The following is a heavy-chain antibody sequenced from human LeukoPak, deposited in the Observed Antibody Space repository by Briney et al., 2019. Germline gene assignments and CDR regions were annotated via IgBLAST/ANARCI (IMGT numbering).Heavy chain of an antibody. D-gene: IGHD2-8*01. V-gene: IGHV1-69*06. J-gene: IGHJ4*02. CDR3: ATEFPRYCTNGVCYTRDY. CDR1: GGTFSSYA. CDR2: IIPIFGTA. Sequence: GSSVKVSCKASGGTFSSYAISWVRQAPGQGLEWMGGIIPIFGTANYAQKFQGRVTMTEDTSTDTAYMELSSLRSEDTAVYYCATEFPRYCTNGVCYTRDYWGQGTLVTVSS.